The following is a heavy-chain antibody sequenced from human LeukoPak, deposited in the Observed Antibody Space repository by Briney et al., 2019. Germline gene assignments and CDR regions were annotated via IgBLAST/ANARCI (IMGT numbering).Heavy chain of an antibody. V-gene: IGHV3-30-3*01. D-gene: IGHD3-22*01. CDR3: VRGVGLYDSSGYFDY. CDR2: ISYDGSNK. CDR1: GFTYNICA. J-gene: IGHJ4*02. Sequence: GVSLRLSCAASGFTYNICAMHWVRQAPGKGLEWVATISYDGSNKYYADSVRGRFTISRDDSKNTLYLQMNSLRPEDTAVYYCVRGVGLYDSSGYFDYWGQGTLVTVSS.